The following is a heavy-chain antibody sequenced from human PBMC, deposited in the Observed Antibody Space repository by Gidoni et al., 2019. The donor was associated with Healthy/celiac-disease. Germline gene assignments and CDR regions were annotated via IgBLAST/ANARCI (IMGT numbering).Heavy chain of an antibody. J-gene: IGHJ6*02. CDR2: IIPIFGTA. Sequence: QVQRVQSWAEVKEPGSSVKVHCKASGGTFSSYAISWVRQAPGQGLEWMGGIIPIFGTANDAQKFQGRVTITADKSTSTAYMELSSLRSEDTAVYYCARNQVVPAAIRYYYYGMDVWGQGTTVTVSS. CDR3: ARNQVVPAAIRYYYYGMDV. V-gene: IGHV1-69*06. D-gene: IGHD2-2*01. CDR1: GGTFSSYA.